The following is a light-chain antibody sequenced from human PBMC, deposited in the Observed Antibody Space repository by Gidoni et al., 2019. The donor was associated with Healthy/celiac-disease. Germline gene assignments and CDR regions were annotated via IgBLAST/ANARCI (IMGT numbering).Light chain of an antibody. Sequence: SYELTQQPSGSVSPGQTASITCSGDKVGDKYACWYQQKPGQSPVLVIYQDSQRPSGIPERFSGSNSGNTATLTISGTQAMDEADYYCQAWDSSAGGVFGTGTKVTVL. CDR2: QDS. CDR3: QAWDSSAGGV. CDR1: KVGDKY. J-gene: IGLJ1*01. V-gene: IGLV3-1*01.